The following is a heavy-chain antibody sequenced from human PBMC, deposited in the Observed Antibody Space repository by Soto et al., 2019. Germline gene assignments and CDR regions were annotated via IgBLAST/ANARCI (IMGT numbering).Heavy chain of an antibody. V-gene: IGHV3-64*01. D-gene: IGHD3-16*01. Sequence: GGSLRRSCAASGFTFSSYGMTWDRQAPGKGLEYVSAISSNGGSTYYANSVKGRFTISRDNSKNTLYLQMGSLRAEDMAVYYCAREGGGYYFAYWGQGPLVTVSS. CDR2: ISSNGGST. CDR1: GFTFSSYG. J-gene: IGHJ4*02. CDR3: AREGGGYYFAY.